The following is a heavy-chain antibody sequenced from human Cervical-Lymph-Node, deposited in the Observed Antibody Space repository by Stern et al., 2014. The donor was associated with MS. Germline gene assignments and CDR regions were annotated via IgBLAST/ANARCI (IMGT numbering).Heavy chain of an antibody. V-gene: IGHV1-8*01. CDR1: GYTFTSYD. J-gene: IGHJ4*02. CDR3: ARGFFTIFGVVIRPFDY. D-gene: IGHD3-3*01. CDR2: MNPNSGNT. Sequence: VQLVESGAEVKKPGASVKVSCKASGYTFTSYDINWVRQATGQGLEWMGWMNPNSGNTGYAQKFQGRVTMTRNTSISTAYMELSSLRSEDTAVYYCARGFFTIFGVVIRPFDYWGQGTLVTVSS.